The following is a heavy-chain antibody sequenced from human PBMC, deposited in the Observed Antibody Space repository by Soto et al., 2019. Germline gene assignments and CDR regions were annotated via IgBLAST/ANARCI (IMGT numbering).Heavy chain of an antibody. D-gene: IGHD3-16*02. J-gene: IGHJ4*02. Sequence: GGSLRLSCAASGFTFSSYAMHWVRQAPGKGLEYVSAISSNGGSTYYANSVKGRFTISRDNSKNTLYLQMGSLRAEDMAVYYCARAVITFGGVIAPFDYWGQGTLGTVSS. CDR2: ISSNGGST. CDR1: GFTFSSYA. V-gene: IGHV3-64*01. CDR3: ARAVITFGGVIAPFDY.